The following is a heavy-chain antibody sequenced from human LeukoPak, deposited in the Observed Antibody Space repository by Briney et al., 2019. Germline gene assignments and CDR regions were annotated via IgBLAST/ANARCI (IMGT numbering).Heavy chain of an antibody. CDR2: IYYSGST. Sequence: SETLSVTCTVSGGSISNYYWSWIRQPPGKGLEWIGYIYYSGSTNHNPSLKSRVTTSVDTSKNQFSLKLSSVTAADTAVYYCARAGQFIAARPITFDYWGQGTLVTVSS. CDR3: ARAGQFIAARPITFDY. V-gene: IGHV4-59*01. D-gene: IGHD6-6*01. CDR1: GGSISNYY. J-gene: IGHJ4*02.